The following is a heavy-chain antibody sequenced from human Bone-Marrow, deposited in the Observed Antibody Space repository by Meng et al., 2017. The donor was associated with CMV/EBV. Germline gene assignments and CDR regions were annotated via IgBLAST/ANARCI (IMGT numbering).Heavy chain of an antibody. CDR1: GYTFTSYD. D-gene: IGHD1-26*01. Sequence: ASVKVSCKASGYTFTSYDINWVRQATGQGLEWMGWMNPNSGNTGYAQKFQGRVTITADKSTSTAYMELSSLRSEDTAVYYCARGDYHEGAGYYYYYYGMDVWGQGTTVTVSS. V-gene: IGHV1-8*03. J-gene: IGHJ6*02. CDR3: ARGDYHEGAGYYYYYYGMDV. CDR2: MNPNSGNT.